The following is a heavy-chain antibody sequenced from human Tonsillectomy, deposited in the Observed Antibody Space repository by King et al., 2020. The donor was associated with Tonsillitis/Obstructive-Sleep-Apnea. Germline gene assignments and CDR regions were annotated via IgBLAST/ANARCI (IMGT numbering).Heavy chain of an antibody. D-gene: IGHD3-16*02. Sequence: DVQLVESGGGLIQPGGSLRLSCAASGFTVSSNYMSWVRQAPGKGLEWFSVIYSGCSTYYADSVKGRFTISRDNSKNTLYLQMNSLRAEDTAVYYCNYIWGSYRSPFSGDYWGQGTLVTVSS. J-gene: IGHJ4*02. CDR3: NYIWGSYRSPFSGDY. V-gene: IGHV3-53*01. CDR1: GFTVSSNY. CDR2: IYSGCST.